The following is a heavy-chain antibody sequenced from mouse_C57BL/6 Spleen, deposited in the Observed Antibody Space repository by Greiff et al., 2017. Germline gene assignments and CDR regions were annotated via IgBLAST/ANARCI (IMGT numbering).Heavy chain of an antibody. CDR2: INPGSGGT. D-gene: IGHD2-4*01. CDR1: GYAFTNYL. Sequence: VQLQQSGAELVRPGTSVKVSCKASGYAFTNYLIEWVKQRPGQGLEWIGVINPGSGGTNYNEKFKGKATLTAHKSSSTAYMQLSSLTSEDSAVYFCARRKDDYDRGAMDDWGQGTSVTVSS. J-gene: IGHJ4*01. CDR3: ARRKDDYDRGAMDD. V-gene: IGHV1-54*01.